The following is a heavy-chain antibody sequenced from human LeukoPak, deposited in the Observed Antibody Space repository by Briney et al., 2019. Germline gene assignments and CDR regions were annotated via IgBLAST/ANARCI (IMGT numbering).Heavy chain of an antibody. CDR1: GGSISSYY. CDR3: ARDRWYSSSSFGSNYYYYMDV. D-gene: IGHD6-13*01. Sequence: SETLSLTCTVSGGSISSYYWSWIRQPTGKGLEWIGRIYTSGSTNYNPSLKSRVTMSVDKSKNQFSLKLSSVTAADTAVYYCARDRWYSSSSFGSNYYYYMDVWGKGTTVTVSS. CDR2: IYTSGST. V-gene: IGHV4-4*07. J-gene: IGHJ6*03.